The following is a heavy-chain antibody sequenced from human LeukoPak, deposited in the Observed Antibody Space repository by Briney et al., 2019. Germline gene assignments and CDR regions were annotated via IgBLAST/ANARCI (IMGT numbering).Heavy chain of an antibody. CDR3: ARGQVTAVTRLASFDI. D-gene: IGHD4-17*01. CDR1: GFSFSSYG. Sequence: GGSLRLSCAASGFSFSSYGMHWVRQAPGKGLEWVANINQGGSEKYYVDSVKGRFTISRDSAKNSLYLQMNSLRAEDTAVYYCARGQVTAVTRLASFDIWGQGTMVIVSS. J-gene: IGHJ3*02. CDR2: INQGGSEK. V-gene: IGHV3-7*04.